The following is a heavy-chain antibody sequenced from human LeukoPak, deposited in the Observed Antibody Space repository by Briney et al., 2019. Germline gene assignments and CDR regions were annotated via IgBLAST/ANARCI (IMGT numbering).Heavy chain of an antibody. CDR3: ARRRVVPAAIMYYYYYMGV. Sequence: SETLSLTCTVSGGSISSYYWSWIRQPPGKGLEWIGYIYTSGSTNYNPSLKSRVTISVDTSKNQFSLKLSCVTAADTAVYYCARRRVVPAAIMYYYYYMGVWGKGTTVTVSS. CDR1: GGSISSYY. V-gene: IGHV4-4*09. J-gene: IGHJ6*03. D-gene: IGHD2-2*01. CDR2: IYTSGST.